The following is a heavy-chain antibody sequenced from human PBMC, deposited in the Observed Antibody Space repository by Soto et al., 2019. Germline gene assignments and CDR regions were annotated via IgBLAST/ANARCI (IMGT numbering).Heavy chain of an antibody. V-gene: IGHV4-39*01. D-gene: IGHD4-17*01. CDR3: VKDYGEYVQGD. CDR2: LYYGGST. CDR1: GDSISSGRYY. Sequence: QLQLQESGPGLVKPSETLSLTCTVSGDSISSGRYYWGWIRQPPGKGLEWIGSLYYGGSTSYSPSYSPSLKSRVAISVDTSKNQFSLKLNSVTAADTAVYYCVKDYGEYVQGDWGQGTLVTVSS. J-gene: IGHJ4*02.